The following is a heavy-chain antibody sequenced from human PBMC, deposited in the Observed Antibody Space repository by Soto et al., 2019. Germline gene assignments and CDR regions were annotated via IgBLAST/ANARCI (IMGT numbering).Heavy chain of an antibody. J-gene: IGHJ4*02. CDR1: GFSLSTSGVG. Sequence: QITLKESGPTLVKPTQTLTLTCTFSGFSLSTSGVGVGWIRQPPGKALEWLAFIYWDDDKRYSPSLKSRLTINKDTSEDQRRPRIPSMDPVDTATYNCAHLDVAGVTYFFDYWDQGTLVTVSP. CDR3: AHLDVAGVTYFFDY. D-gene: IGHD3-10*01. V-gene: IGHV2-5*02. CDR2: IYWDDDK.